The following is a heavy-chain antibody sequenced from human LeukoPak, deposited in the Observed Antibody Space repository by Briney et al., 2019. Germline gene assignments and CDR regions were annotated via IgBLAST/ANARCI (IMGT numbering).Heavy chain of an antibody. Sequence: PETRSLTCTVSGGSISSYYWSWIRQPAGKGLEWIGRIYTSGSTNYNPSLKSRVTMSVDTSKNQFSLKLSSVTAADTAVYYCASSEGWELLNAFDIWGQGTMVTVSS. V-gene: IGHV4-4*07. CDR2: IYTSGST. J-gene: IGHJ3*02. D-gene: IGHD1-26*01. CDR3: ASSEGWELLNAFDI. CDR1: GGSISSYY.